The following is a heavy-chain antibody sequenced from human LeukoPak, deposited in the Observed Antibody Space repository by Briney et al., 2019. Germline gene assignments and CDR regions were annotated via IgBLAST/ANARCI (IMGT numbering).Heavy chain of an antibody. Sequence: SETLSLTCTVSGGSISSTTYYWGWIRQPPGKGLEWIGTIYYSGTTYYNPSLKSRVTISVDTSKNQFSLELSSMTAADTAAYYCARGPTLKYFHHWGQGTLVSVSS. CDR2: IYYSGTT. J-gene: IGHJ1*01. CDR1: GGSISSTTYY. CDR3: ARGPTLKYFHH. V-gene: IGHV4-39*02.